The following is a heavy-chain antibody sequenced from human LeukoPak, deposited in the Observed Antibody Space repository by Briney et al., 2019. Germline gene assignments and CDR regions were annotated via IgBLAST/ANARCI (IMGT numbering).Heavy chain of an antibody. CDR3: ARLIVGATSSDAFDI. CDR2: IIPIFGTA. V-gene: IGHV1-69*05. D-gene: IGHD1-26*01. Sequence: SVKVSCKASGGTFSSYAISWVRQAPGQGFEWIGGIIPIFGTANYAQKFQGRVTITTDESTSTAYMELSSLRSEDTAVYYCARLIVGATSSDAFDIWGQGTMVTVSS. J-gene: IGHJ3*02. CDR1: GGTFSSYA.